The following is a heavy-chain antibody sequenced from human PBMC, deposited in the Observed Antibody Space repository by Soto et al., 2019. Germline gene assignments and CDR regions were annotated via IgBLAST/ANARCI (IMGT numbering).Heavy chain of an antibody. CDR2: IWYDGSNK. D-gene: IGHD6-6*01. Sequence: GGSLRLSCAASGFTFSSYGMHWVRQAPGKGLEWVAVIWYDGSNKYYADSVKGRFTISRDNSKNTLYLQMNSLRAEDTAVYYCAFEHGSSVSWGQGTLVTVSS. CDR1: GFTFSSYG. CDR3: AFEHGSSVS. J-gene: IGHJ4*02. V-gene: IGHV3-33*01.